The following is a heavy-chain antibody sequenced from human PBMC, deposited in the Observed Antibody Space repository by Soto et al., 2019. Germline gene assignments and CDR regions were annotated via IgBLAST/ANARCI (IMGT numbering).Heavy chain of an antibody. V-gene: IGHV3-48*03. Sequence: GGSLRLSCAASGFTFSSYEMNWVRQAPGKGLEWVSYISSSGSTIYYADSVKGRFTISRDNAKNSLYLQMNSLRAEDTAVYYCARGGLYSRSWYYYSGMDVWGQGTTVTVSS. CDR2: ISSSGSTI. CDR1: GFTFSSYE. J-gene: IGHJ6*02. D-gene: IGHD6-13*01. CDR3: ARGGLYSRSWYYYSGMDV.